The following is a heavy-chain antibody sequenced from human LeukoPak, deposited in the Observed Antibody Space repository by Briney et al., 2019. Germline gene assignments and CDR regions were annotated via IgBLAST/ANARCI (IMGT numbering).Heavy chain of an antibody. CDR1: GGSISSGGYY. CDR2: IYYSGST. D-gene: IGHD3-22*01. J-gene: IGHJ3*02. Sequence: SQTLSLTCTVSGGSISSGGYYWSWLRQHPGKGLEWIVYIYYSGSTYYNPSLKSRVTISVDTSKNQFSLKLSSVTAADTAVYYCARSGFYYDSSGYYLPGAFDIWGQGTMVTVSS. V-gene: IGHV4-31*03. CDR3: ARSGFYYDSSGYYLPGAFDI.